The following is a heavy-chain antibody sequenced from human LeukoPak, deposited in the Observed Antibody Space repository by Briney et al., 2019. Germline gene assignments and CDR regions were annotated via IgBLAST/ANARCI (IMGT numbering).Heavy chain of an antibody. J-gene: IGHJ4*02. Sequence: GGSLRLSCAASGFTFSSYAMSWVRQAPGKGLEWVSAISGSGGSTYYADSVKGRFTISRYNSKNTLYLQMNSLRAEDTAVYYCANAYYYDSSGQYYFDYWGQGTLVTVSS. V-gene: IGHV3-23*01. CDR2: ISGSGGST. CDR1: GFTFSSYA. CDR3: ANAYYYDSSGQYYFDY. D-gene: IGHD3-22*01.